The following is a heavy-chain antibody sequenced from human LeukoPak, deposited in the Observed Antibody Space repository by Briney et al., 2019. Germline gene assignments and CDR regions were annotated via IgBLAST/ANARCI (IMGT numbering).Heavy chain of an antibody. V-gene: IGHV4-39*07. CDR1: GGSISTDRYN. J-gene: IGHJ4*02. CDR2: TYYSGST. Sequence: PSETLSLTCTVSGGSISTDRYNWGWIRQPPGKGLEWIGSTYYSGSTYYNPSLKSRVTISVDTSKNQFSLKLSSVTAADTAVYYCARVIAAAGTFALDLFDYWGQGTLVTVSS. CDR3: ARVIAAAGTFALDLFDY. D-gene: IGHD6-13*01.